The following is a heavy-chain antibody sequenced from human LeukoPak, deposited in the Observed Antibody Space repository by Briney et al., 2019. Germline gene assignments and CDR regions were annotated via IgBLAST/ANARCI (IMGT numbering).Heavy chain of an antibody. CDR2: IYYSGST. V-gene: IGHV4-59*11. CDR3: ARVFRGELSYYFDY. CDR1: GGSIGSHY. Sequence: PSETLSLTCTVSGGSIGSHYWSWIRQPTGKGLEWIGYIYYSGSTNYNPSLKSRVTISVDTSKNQFSLKLSSVTAADTAVYYCARVFRGELSYYFDYWGQGTLVTVSS. J-gene: IGHJ4*02. D-gene: IGHD3-16*02.